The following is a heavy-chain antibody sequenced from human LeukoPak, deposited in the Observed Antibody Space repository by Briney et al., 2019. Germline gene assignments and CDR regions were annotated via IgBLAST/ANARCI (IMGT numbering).Heavy chain of an antibody. J-gene: IGHJ4*02. D-gene: IGHD3-22*01. CDR2: ISSSGSTI. V-gene: IGHV3-48*04. CDR3: ARANYDSSGYYSTVYYFDY. Sequence: GGSLRLSCAASGFTFISYSMNWVRQAPGKGLEWVSYISSSGSTIYYADSVKGRFTISRDNAKNSLYLQMNSLRAEDTAVYYCARANYDSSGYYSTVYYFDYWGQGTLVTVSS. CDR1: GFTFISYS.